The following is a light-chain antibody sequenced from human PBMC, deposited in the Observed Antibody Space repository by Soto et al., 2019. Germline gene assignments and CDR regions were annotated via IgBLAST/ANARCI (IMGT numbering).Light chain of an antibody. CDR2: GAS. CDR3: QQYGSSPGT. V-gene: IGKV3-20*01. J-gene: IGKJ1*01. CDR1: QSVSSSY. Sequence: EIVLTQSPGTLSLSPGERATLSCRASQSVSSSYLACYQQKPGQAPRLLIYGASIRATGIPDRFSGSRSGTDFTVTISRLEPEGLAVYYCQQYGSSPGTFGQGSKVEVK.